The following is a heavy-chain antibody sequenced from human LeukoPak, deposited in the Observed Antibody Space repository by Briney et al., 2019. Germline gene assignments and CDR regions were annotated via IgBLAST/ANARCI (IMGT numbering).Heavy chain of an antibody. CDR1: GGSISSGDYY. CDR3: ARKRAAWAGMPQTCDY. Sequence: SQTLSLTCIVSGGSISSGDYYWSWIRQPPGKGLEWIGYIYYSGNTHYSPSLESRATISADTSKNQFSLKLTSVTAADTAVYSWARKRAAWAGMPQTCDYGARGPLAPVPS. D-gene: IGHD2-2*01. J-gene: IGHJ4*02. CDR2: IYYSGNT. V-gene: IGHV4-30-4*08.